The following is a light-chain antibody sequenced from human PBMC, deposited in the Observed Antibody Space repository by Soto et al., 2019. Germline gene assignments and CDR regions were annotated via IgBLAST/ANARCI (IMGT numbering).Light chain of an antibody. CDR1: QGISSY. CDR2: DAS. Sequence: ALRMTQSPSSLSASTGDRVTITCRASQGISSYLAWYQQKPGKAPKLLIYDASSLESGVPSRFSGSGSGTEFTLTIGGLQPDDFATYYCQQYKSYSATFGQGTKVDIK. V-gene: IGKV1-8*01. J-gene: IGKJ1*01. CDR3: QQYKSYSAT.